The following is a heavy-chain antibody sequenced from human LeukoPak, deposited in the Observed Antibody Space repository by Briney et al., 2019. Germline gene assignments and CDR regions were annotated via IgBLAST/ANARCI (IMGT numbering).Heavy chain of an antibody. CDR2: IYYSGST. Sequence: SETLSLTCTVSGGSISSGGYYWSWIRQHPGKGLEWIGYIYYSGSTYYNPSLKSRVTISVDRSKNQFSLKLSSVTAADTAVYYCARGGGIAAAGNRRDWFDPWGQGTLVTVSS. CDR1: GGSISSGGYY. D-gene: IGHD6-13*01. J-gene: IGHJ5*02. CDR3: ARGGGIAAAGNRRDWFDP. V-gene: IGHV4-31*03.